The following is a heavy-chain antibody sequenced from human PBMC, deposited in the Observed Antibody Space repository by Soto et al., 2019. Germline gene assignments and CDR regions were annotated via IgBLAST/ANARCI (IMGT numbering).Heavy chain of an antibody. CDR2: VYPSDSDT. D-gene: IGHD2-2*01. CDR3: ARLGGYCSSTSCYGSYYYYMDV. Sequence: RGDSLKISCKGSGYRFTSFWIGWVRQMPGKGLEWMGMVYPSDSDTRYSPSFQGQVTISADKSISTAYLQWSSLKASDTAIYYCARLGGYCSSTSCYGSYYYYMDVWGKGTTVTVSS. CDR1: GYRFTSFW. V-gene: IGHV5-51*01. J-gene: IGHJ6*03.